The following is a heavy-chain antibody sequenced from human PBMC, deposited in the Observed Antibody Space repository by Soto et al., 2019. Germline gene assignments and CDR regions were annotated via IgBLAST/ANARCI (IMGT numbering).Heavy chain of an antibody. CDR3: ARAIKSWEVHYYFDY. CDR2: IVVMSNTA. J-gene: IGHJ4*02. Sequence: QVVLLQSGAEVKEPGSSVRVSCTVSGSTFDNFAFSWVRQAPGHGPEWMGGIVVMSNTADYSQRFQDRVTITADTSTRTLYMELGSLTFEDTAVYYCARAIKSWEVHYYFDYWGQGTLVTVSS. D-gene: IGHD1-26*01. CDR1: GSTFDNFA. V-gene: IGHV1-69*06.